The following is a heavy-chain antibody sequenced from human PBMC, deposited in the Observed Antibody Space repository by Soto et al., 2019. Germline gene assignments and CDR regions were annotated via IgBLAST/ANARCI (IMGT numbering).Heavy chain of an antibody. CDR1: GYSFTSYW. J-gene: IGHJ4*02. V-gene: IGHV5-10-1*01. CDR3: ARARAGAGGLDY. D-gene: IGHD6-19*01. Sequence: GESLKISCKGSGYSFTSYWISWVRQMPGKGLEWMGRIAPSDSYTNYSPSFQGHVTISADTSISTAYLQWSRLTASATALYYCARARAGAGGLDYWGQGTLVTVSS. CDR2: IAPSDSYT.